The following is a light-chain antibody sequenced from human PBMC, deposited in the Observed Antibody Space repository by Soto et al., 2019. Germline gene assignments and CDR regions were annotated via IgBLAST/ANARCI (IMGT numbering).Light chain of an antibody. V-gene: IGKV1-5*01. CDR2: DVS. CDR3: QHTPDFT. CDR1: SSSKW. J-gene: IGKJ2*01. Sequence: DIQRTQSPSTLAASVGDTVTMTCRSSSKWLAWYQKKPGKAPKLLIYDVSNLERGVPPRFSGSTSGAESTLTITGLQPDDLGTYYCQHTPDFTVGQGTKVEIK.